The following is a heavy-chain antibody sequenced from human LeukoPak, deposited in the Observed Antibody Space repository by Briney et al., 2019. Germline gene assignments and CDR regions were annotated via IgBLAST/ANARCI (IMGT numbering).Heavy chain of an antibody. Sequence: NHGESLQISCKGSGSSFTSYWIGWVRQMPGKGLEWMGIIYPGDSDTRYSPSFQGQVTISADKSISTAYLQWSSLKASDTAMYYCARYLSGSGSYSDYWGQGTLVTVSS. CDR3: ARYLSGSGSYSDY. J-gene: IGHJ4*02. CDR2: IYPGDSDT. CDR1: GSSFTSYW. D-gene: IGHD3-10*01. V-gene: IGHV5-51*01.